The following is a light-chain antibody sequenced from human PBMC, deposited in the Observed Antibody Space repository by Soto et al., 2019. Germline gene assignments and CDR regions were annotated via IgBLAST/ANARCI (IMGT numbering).Light chain of an antibody. Sequence: EIVLTQSPGTLSLSPGERATLSCRASQTVTGSYLAWYQQKPGQAPRLIIYGASNRETGIPARFSGSGSGTEFTLTISSLQSEDFAVDYCQQYNNWTRTFGQGTKVDIK. J-gene: IGKJ1*01. CDR2: GAS. CDR3: QQYNNWTRT. V-gene: IGKV3-15*01. CDR1: QTVTGSY.